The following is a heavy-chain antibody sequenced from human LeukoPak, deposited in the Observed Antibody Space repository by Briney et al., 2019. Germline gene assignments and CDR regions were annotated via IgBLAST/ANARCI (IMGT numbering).Heavy chain of an antibody. J-gene: IGHJ4*02. Sequence: GGSLRLSCAASGFTFSSYGMHWVRQAPGKGLEWVAVIWYDGSNKYYTDSVKGRFTISRDNSKNTLYLQMNSLRAEDTAVYYCARDKPDDYGGKLDYWGQGTLVTVSS. CDR3: ARDKPDDYGGKLDY. V-gene: IGHV3-33*01. CDR1: GFTFSSYG. D-gene: IGHD4-23*01. CDR2: IWYDGSNK.